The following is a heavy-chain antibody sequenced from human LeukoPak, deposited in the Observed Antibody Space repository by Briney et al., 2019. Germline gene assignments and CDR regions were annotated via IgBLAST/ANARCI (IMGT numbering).Heavy chain of an antibody. Sequence: GGSLRLSCAASGFTVSSNYMTWVRQAPGKGLEWVSVIYSGGRTSYADSVKGRFTISRDNAKNSLYLQMNSLRAEDTAVYYCARLSSGPHFDYWGQGTLVTVSS. J-gene: IGHJ4*02. CDR3: ARLSSGPHFDY. CDR2: IYSGGRT. V-gene: IGHV3-53*01. D-gene: IGHD2-15*01. CDR1: GFTVSSNY.